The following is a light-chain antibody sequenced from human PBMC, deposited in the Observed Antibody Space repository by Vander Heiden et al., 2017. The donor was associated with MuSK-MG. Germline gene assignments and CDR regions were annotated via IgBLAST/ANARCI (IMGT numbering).Light chain of an antibody. CDR3: QQYDSLPPIT. Sequence: DIQMTQSPSSLSASVGDRVTITCQASQDISNFLNWYQQKPGKAPKLLIYDASSLEKGVPSRFSGSGSGTDFTLTISSLQPEDVATYYCQQYDSLPPITFGQGTRLEIK. CDR2: DAS. CDR1: QDISNF. V-gene: IGKV1-33*01. J-gene: IGKJ5*01.